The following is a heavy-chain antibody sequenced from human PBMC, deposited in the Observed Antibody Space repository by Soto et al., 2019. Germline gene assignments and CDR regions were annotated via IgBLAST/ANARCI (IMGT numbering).Heavy chain of an antibody. J-gene: IGHJ6*02. V-gene: IGHV1-2*02. CDR3: ARSPYSLEGDGKHYYYGMDL. D-gene: IGHD2-15*01. CDR1: GFTFSGFY. CDR2: IKPNTDDT. Sequence: GASVKVSCKPSGFTFSGFYLHWGRQAPGQGLEWMGWIKPNTDDTGYSQKFQGRVTLTWDTSSSAGYMDLSRLRSDDTAVYYCARSPYSLEGDGKHYYYGMDLWGLGTTVTVSS.